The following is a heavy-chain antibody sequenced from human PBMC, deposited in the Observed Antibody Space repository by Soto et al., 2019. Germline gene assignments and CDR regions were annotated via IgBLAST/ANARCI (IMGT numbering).Heavy chain of an antibody. J-gene: IGHJ5*01. D-gene: IGHD7-27*01. CDR3: ARGRYCLTGRCFPNWFDS. CDR2: IYKSATT. Sequence: SETLSLTCSVSGDSISNLDYFWAWIRQPPGQALEYIGYIYKSATTYYNPSFESRVAISVDTSKSQFSLNVTSVTAADTAVYFCARGRYCLTGRCFPNWFDSWGKGALLT. CDR1: GDSISNLDYF. V-gene: IGHV4-30-4*01.